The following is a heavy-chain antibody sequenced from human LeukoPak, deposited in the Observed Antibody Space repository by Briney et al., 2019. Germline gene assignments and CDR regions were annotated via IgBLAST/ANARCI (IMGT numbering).Heavy chain of an antibody. CDR2: IHPNRGGT. CDR1: GYTFTVYY. Sequence: GASVKVSCKASGYTFTVYYLHWGPEPPEQGLEWMGWIHPNRGGTNNTQKFQGRVAMTRDTSISTAYMELSSLRSDDTAVYYCARLAAVPGWGQGTLVTVSS. D-gene: IGHD6-19*01. J-gene: IGHJ1*01. CDR3: ARLAAVPG. V-gene: IGHV1-2*02.